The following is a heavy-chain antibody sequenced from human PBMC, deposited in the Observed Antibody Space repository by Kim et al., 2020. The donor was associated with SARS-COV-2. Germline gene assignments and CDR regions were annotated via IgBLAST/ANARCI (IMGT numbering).Heavy chain of an antibody. D-gene: IGHD3-9*01. CDR2: ISYDGSNK. CDR1: GFTFSSYG. V-gene: IGHV3-30*18. Sequence: GGSLRLSCAASGFTFSSYGMHWVRQAPGKGLEWVAVISYDGSNKYYADSVKGRFTISRDNSKNTLYLQMISRRAEDTAVYYCAKAGGWFRYFDWLGGHWG. J-gene: IGHJ1*01. CDR3: AKAGGWFRYFDWLGGH.